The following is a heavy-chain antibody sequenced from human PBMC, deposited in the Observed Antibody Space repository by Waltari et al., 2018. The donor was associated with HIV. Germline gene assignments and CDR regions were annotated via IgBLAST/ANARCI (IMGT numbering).Heavy chain of an antibody. CDR2: VNPNPGNP. J-gene: IGHJ5*02. CDR1: GYKFTNYA. Sequence: QVQLVQSGSELKKPGASVKISCRASGYKFTNYAMNWVRQAPGQGPEWMGWVNPNPGNPTYAQGFTGRFVFSLDPSFSTAYLQINSLKAEDTAVYYCAKLGMKNWFDPWGQGTLVTVSS. V-gene: IGHV7-4-1*02. D-gene: IGHD3-3*02. CDR3: AKLGMKNWFDP.